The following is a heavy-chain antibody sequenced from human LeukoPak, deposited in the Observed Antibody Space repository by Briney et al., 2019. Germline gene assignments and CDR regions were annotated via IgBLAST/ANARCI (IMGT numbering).Heavy chain of an antibody. D-gene: IGHD6-13*01. CDR1: GGSISGDY. CDR3: ARDRPGGSSLDY. Sequence: SETLSPTRTVSGGSISGDYWSWIRQSPGKGLEWIAYIHSSGSTSYNPSLKSRVTISVDTSKNEFSLKLTSVNAADTAVYYCARDRPGGSSLDYWGQGILVTVSS. CDR2: IHSSGST. V-gene: IGHV4-59*01. J-gene: IGHJ4*02.